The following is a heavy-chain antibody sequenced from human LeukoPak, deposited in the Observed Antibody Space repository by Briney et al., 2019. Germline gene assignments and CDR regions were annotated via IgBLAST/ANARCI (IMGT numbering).Heavy chain of an antibody. CDR2: IGGTGDKT. D-gene: IGHD6-19*01. Sequence: PGGSLRLSCAASRFTFSSYAMSWVRQAPGRGLEWVSTIGGTGDKTYYADSVQGRFTISRDNSMDTLYLQTNSLKAEDTAVYYCAKDPVVYHGGSGWHYFDYWGQGTLVTVSS. CDR1: RFTFSSYA. CDR3: AKDPVVYHGGSGWHYFDY. V-gene: IGHV3-23*01. J-gene: IGHJ4*02.